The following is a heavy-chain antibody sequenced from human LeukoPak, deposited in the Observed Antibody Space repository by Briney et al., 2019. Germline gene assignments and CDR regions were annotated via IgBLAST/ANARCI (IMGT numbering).Heavy chain of an antibody. Sequence: PGGSLRLSCAASGFTFSGYSMNWVRQAPGKGLEWVSYISASGNTIYYADSVKGRFTISRDNAKNSLYLQMNSLRAEDTAVYYCARGTLSTLGYWGQGTLVTVSS. D-gene: IGHD2/OR15-2a*01. CDR1: GFTFSGYS. J-gene: IGHJ4*02. V-gene: IGHV3-48*01. CDR2: ISASGNTI. CDR3: ARGTLSTLGY.